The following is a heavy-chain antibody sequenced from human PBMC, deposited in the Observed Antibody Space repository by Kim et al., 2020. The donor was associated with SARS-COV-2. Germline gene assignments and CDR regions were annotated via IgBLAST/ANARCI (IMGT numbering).Heavy chain of an antibody. D-gene: IGHD3-10*01. CDR3: ARDLTVSWFGELFPRYQWYFDL. CDR2: ISSSGSTI. V-gene: IGHV3-11*01. CDR1: GFTFSDYY. J-gene: IGHJ2*01. Sequence: GGSLRLSCAASGFTFSDYYMSWIRQAPGKGLEWVSYISSSGSTIYYADSVKGRFTISRDNAKNSLYLQMNSLRAEDTAVYYCARDLTVSWFGELFPRYQWYFDLWGRGTLVTVSS.